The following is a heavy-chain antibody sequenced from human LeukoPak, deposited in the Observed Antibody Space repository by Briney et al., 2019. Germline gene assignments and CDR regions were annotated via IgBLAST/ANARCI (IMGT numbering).Heavy chain of an antibody. V-gene: IGHV3-21*01. J-gene: IGHJ4*02. CDR3: ARAFADGYNSSPFDY. CDR2: ISSSSSYI. CDR1: GFTFSSYS. D-gene: IGHD5-24*01. Sequence: GGYLRLSCAASGFTFSSYSMNWVRQAPGKGLEWVSSISSSSSYIYYADSVKGRFTISRDNAKNSLYLQMNSLRAEDTAVYYCARAFADGYNSSPFDYWGQGTLVSVSS.